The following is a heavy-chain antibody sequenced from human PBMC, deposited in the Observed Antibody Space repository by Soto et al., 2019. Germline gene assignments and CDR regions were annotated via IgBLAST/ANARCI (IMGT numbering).Heavy chain of an antibody. Sequence: XGSLRLSCSASGFTFSGSAMHWVRQASGKGLEWVGRIRSKANSYATAYAASVKGRFTISRDDSKNTAYLQMNSLKTEDTAVYYCTRRYDSSGYSFDYWGQGTLVTVSS. CDR2: IRSKANSYAT. V-gene: IGHV3-73*01. J-gene: IGHJ4*02. CDR3: TRRYDSSGYSFDY. D-gene: IGHD3-22*01. CDR1: GFTFSGSA.